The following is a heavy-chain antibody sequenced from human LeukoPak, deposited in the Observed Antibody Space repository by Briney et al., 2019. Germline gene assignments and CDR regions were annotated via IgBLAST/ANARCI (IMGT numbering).Heavy chain of an antibody. V-gene: IGHV3-48*03. J-gene: IGHJ6*04. CDR3: AELGITMIGGV. CDR2: ISSSGSTI. Sequence: GGSLRLSCAASGFTFSSYAMSWVRQAPGKGLEWVSYISSSGSTIYYADSVKGRFTISRDNAKNSLYLQMNSLRAEDMAVYYCAELGITMIGGVWGKGTTVTISS. D-gene: IGHD3-10*02. CDR1: GFTFSSYA.